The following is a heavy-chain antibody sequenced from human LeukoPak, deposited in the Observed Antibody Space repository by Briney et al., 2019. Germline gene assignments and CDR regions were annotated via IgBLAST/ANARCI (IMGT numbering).Heavy chain of an antibody. Sequence: SETLSLTCTVSGGSISTDYWSWIRQPPGKGPEWIGYVYYIGSTNYNPSLRGRVTISVDRSRNQFSLKLSSMSAADTAVYYCARSKGSSWSYYFDYWGQGSMVTVSS. V-gene: IGHV4-59*08. D-gene: IGHD6-13*01. CDR1: GGSISTDY. J-gene: IGHJ4*02. CDR3: ARSKGSSWSYYFDY. CDR2: VYYIGST.